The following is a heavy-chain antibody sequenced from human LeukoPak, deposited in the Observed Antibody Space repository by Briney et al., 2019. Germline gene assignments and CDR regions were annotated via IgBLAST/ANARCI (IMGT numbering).Heavy chain of an antibody. CDR2: IYTSGIT. CDR3: AREKNWNYVRYFDL. Sequence: SETLSLTSTVSGGSHSSYYWSWIRQPAGMGREGIGRIYTSGITNYNPPLKSRVTMSVDTSKNQFSLKLSSVTAADTAVYYCAREKNWNYVRYFDLWGRGTLVTVSS. J-gene: IGHJ2*01. V-gene: IGHV4-4*07. D-gene: IGHD1-7*01. CDR1: GGSHSSYY.